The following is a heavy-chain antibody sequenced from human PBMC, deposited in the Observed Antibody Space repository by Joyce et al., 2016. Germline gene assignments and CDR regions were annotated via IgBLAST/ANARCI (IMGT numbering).Heavy chain of an antibody. CDR3: ARAASGGSRRGTLDF. J-gene: IGHJ4*02. V-gene: IGHV1-18*04. CDR2: ISTYNGRT. D-gene: IGHD2-15*01. Sequence: QILLVQSGAEVKKPGASVKVSCKTSGYTFNNYGVSWVRQAPGQGRAWMAWISTYNGRTKIPQKMQGRVTLRTDAFATTVFMELRNLTSDDTGVYFCARAASGGSRRGTLDFWGQGTLVTVSS. CDR1: GYTFNNYG.